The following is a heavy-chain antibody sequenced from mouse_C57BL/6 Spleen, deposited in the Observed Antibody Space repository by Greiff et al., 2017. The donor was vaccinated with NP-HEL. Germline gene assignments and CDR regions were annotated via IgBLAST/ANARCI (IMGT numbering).Heavy chain of an antibody. CDR3: ARNYDYDDGFAY. CDR1: GFTFSDYG. Sequence: DVMLVESGGGLVKPGGSLKLSCAASGFTFSDYGMHWVRQAPEKGLEWVAYISSGSSTIYYADTVKGRFTISRDNAKNTLFLQMTRLRSEDTAMYYCARNYDYDDGFAYWGQGTLVTVSA. CDR2: ISSGSSTI. D-gene: IGHD2-4*01. V-gene: IGHV5-17*01. J-gene: IGHJ3*01.